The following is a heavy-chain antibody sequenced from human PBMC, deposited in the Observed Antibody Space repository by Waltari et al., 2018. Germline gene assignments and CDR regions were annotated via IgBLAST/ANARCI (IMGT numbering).Heavy chain of an antibody. CDR3: ARPNSSGVKLWFYYDAFDI. Sequence: QLQLQESGPGLVKPSETLSLTCTVSGGSISSSSYYWGWIRQPPGKGLEWIGSIYYSGSTYYNPSLKSRVTISVDTSKNQFSLKLSSVTAADTAVYYCARPNSSGVKLWFYYDAFDIWGQGTMVTVSS. J-gene: IGHJ3*02. V-gene: IGHV4-39*01. CDR2: IYYSGST. CDR1: GGSISSSSYY. D-gene: IGHD5-18*01.